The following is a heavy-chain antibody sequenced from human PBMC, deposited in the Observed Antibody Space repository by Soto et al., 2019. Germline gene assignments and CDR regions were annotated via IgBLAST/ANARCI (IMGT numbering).Heavy chain of an antibody. CDR2: IYHSGST. CDR1: GGSISSSNW. D-gene: IGHD6-19*01. J-gene: IGHJ6*02. Sequence: SETLSLTCAVSGGSISSSNWWSWVRQPPGKGLEWIGEIYHSGSTNYNPSLKSRVTISVDKSKNQFSLKLSSVTAADTAVYYCARGGGRGWYYYGMDVWGQGTTVTVSS. CDR3: ARGGGRGWYYYGMDV. V-gene: IGHV4-4*02.